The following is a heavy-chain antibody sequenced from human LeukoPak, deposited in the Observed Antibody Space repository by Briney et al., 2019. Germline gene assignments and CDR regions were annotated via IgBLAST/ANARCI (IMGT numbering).Heavy chain of an antibody. J-gene: IGHJ4*02. CDR1: GGSISSYY. Sequence: KTSETLSLTCTVSGGSISSYYWSWIRQPPGKGLEWIGYIYYRGSTNYNPSLKSRVTISVDTSKNQFSLKLSSVTAADTAVYYCARVNFDDSSGYYPWNYFDYWGQGSLVTVSS. D-gene: IGHD3-22*01. V-gene: IGHV4-59*01. CDR3: ARVNFDDSSGYYPWNYFDY. CDR2: IYYRGST.